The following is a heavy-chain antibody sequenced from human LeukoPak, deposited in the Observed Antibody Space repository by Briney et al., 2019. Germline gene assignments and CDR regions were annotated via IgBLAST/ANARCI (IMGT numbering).Heavy chain of an antibody. CDR2: IDYTGST. J-gene: IGHJ4*02. Sequence: SETLSLTCTVSGGSISNYYWSWIRQPPGKGLEWIGYIDYTGSTNYNPSLKSRVTISLDTSKNQFSLKLTSVTAADAAVYYCARQVWSTGFLDYWGQGSLVTVSS. D-gene: IGHD2-8*02. V-gene: IGHV4-59*08. CDR3: ARQVWSTGFLDY. CDR1: GGSISNYY.